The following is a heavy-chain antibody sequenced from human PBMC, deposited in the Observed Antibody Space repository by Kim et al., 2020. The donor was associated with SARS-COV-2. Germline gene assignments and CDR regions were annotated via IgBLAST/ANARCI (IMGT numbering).Heavy chain of an antibody. CDR1: GYIFTDYA. CDR3: ARDLLHNGFDF. Sequence: ASVKVSCKASGYIFTDYAIQWVRQAPGQGLEWMGWINAGNGNIKYSQNFQGRATLTWDTSANTAYMELSSLRSGDTAVYYCARDLLHNGFDFWGQGTWSPSPQ. D-gene: IGHD2-8*01. V-gene: IGHV1-3*01. CDR2: INAGNGNI. J-gene: IGHJ4*02.